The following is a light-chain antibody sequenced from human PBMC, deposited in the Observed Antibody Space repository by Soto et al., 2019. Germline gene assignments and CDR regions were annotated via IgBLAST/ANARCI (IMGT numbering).Light chain of an antibody. CDR2: GAS. J-gene: IGKJ1*01. V-gene: IGKV1-39*01. CDR1: QSISIY. Sequence: DIQMTQSPSSLSASVGDRFTITCRASQSISIYLNWYQQKPGKAPKLLIYGASSLQSGVPSRFSGSGSGTDFTLTISSLQPEDFATYYCQQSYSTPPAFGQGTKVDIK. CDR3: QQSYSTPPA.